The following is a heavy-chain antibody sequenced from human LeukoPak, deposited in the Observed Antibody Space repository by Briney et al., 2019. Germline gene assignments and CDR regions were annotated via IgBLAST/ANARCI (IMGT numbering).Heavy chain of an antibody. Sequence: SETLSLTCTVSGGSISSYYWSWIRQPPGKGLEWIGYIYYSGSTNYNPSLKSRVTISVDTSKNQFSLKLSSVTAADTAVYYCARLKAWFDPWGQGTLVTVSS. J-gene: IGHJ5*02. V-gene: IGHV4-59*01. CDR1: GGSISSYY. CDR3: ARLKAWFDP. CDR2: IYYSGST.